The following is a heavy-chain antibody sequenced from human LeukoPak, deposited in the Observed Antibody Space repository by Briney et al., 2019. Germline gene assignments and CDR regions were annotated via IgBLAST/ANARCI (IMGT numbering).Heavy chain of an antibody. CDR1: GYTFTSYD. CDR2: MNPNSGNT. D-gene: IGHD3-10*01. Sequence: ASVKVSCKASGYTFTSYDINWVRQATGQGLEWMGWMNPNSGNTGYAQKFQGRVTITRNTSISTAYMELSSLRSEDTAVYYCASRKRSLDYGSGSYSTLLYYYYYMDVWGKGTTVTISS. V-gene: IGHV1-8*03. CDR3: ASRKRSLDYGSGSYSTLLYYYYYMDV. J-gene: IGHJ6*03.